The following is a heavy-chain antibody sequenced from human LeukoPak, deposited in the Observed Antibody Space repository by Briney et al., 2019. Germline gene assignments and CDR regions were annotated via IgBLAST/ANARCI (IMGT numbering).Heavy chain of an antibody. CDR1: GYTFTSYG. V-gene: IGHV1-2*02. D-gene: IGHD2-15*01. CDR2: INPNSGGT. J-gene: IGHJ4*02. Sequence: ASVKVSCKASGYTFTSYGISWVRQAPGQGLEWMGWINPNSGGTNYAQKFQGRVTMTRDTSISTAYMELSRLRSDDTAVYYCALRYCSGGSCFRYDYWGQGTLVTVSS. CDR3: ALRYCSGGSCFRYDY.